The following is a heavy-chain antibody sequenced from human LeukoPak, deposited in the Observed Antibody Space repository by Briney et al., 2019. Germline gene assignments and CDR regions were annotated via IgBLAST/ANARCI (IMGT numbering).Heavy chain of an antibody. Sequence: GRSLRLSCTASGFTFGDHAMSWVRQAPGKGLEWVSSISRGGNSKYYADSVKGRFTISRDNAKNSLYLEMNSLRAEDTAVYYCARAQDDWGQGTLVTVSS. J-gene: IGHJ4*02. CDR2: ISRGGNSK. CDR3: ARAQDD. D-gene: IGHD2-15*01. CDR1: GFTFGDHA. V-gene: IGHV3-11*01.